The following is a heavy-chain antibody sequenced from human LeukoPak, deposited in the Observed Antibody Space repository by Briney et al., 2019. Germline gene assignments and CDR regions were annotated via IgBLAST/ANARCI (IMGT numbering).Heavy chain of an antibody. Sequence: GGSLRLSCAASGFTFSSYAVSWVRQAPGKGLEWVSTISGSRVSTYYADSVKGRFTISRGNSKNTLYLQMNSLRVEDTAVYYCAKDLSTYVDYGGNTPFDYWGQGTLVTVSS. CDR2: ISGSRVST. J-gene: IGHJ4*02. CDR3: AKDLSTYVDYGGNTPFDY. D-gene: IGHD4-23*01. CDR1: GFTFSSYA. V-gene: IGHV3-23*01.